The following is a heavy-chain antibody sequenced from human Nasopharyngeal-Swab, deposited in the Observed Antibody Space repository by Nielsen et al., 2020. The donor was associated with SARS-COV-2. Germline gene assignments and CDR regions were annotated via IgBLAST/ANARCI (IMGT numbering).Heavy chain of an antibody. CDR1: GGSFSGYY. Sequence: SETLSLTCAVYGGSFSGYYWSWIRRPPGKGLEWIGEINHSGSTNYNPSLKSRVTISVDTSKNQFSLKLSSVTAADTAVYYCARERQLPQYYYYYYYMDVWGKGTTVTVSS. J-gene: IGHJ6*03. CDR2: INHSGST. CDR3: ARERQLPQYYYYYYYMDV. V-gene: IGHV4-34*01. D-gene: IGHD2-2*01.